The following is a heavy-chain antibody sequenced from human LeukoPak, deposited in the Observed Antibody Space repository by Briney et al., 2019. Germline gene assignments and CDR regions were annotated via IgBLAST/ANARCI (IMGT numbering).Heavy chain of an antibody. D-gene: IGHD4/OR15-4a*01. CDR2: ISGSSNYI. CDR3: ARVSSVPTPRALDD. CDR1: GFSLSTYS. V-gene: IGHV3-21*01. J-gene: IGHJ4*02. Sequence: GGSLRLSCAASGFSLSTYSMNWVRQAPGKGPEWVSAISGSSNYIFYTDSVKGRFTVSRDNAKNSLYLEMNSLSGEDTAVYYCARVSSVPTPRALDDWGQGTLVTVSS.